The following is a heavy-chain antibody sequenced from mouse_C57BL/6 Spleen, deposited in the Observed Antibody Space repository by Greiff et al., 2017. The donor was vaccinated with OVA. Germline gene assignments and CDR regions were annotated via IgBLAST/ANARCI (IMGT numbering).Heavy chain of an antibody. Sequence: EVKLVESGPGLVKPSQSLSLTCSVTGYSITSGYYWNWIRQFPGNKLEWMGYISYDGSNNYNPSLKNRISITRDTSKNQFFLKLNSVTTEDTATYYCARVWDYFDYWGQGTTLTVSS. CDR1: GYSITSGYY. J-gene: IGHJ2*01. V-gene: IGHV3-6*01. D-gene: IGHD4-1*01. CDR2: ISYDGSN. CDR3: ARVWDYFDY.